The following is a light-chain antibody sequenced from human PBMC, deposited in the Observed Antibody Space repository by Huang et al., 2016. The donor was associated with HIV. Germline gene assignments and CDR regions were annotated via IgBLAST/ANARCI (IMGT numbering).Light chain of an antibody. CDR3: QQYNNWPPVT. CDR1: QNINSN. Sequence: EVVMTQSPATLSVSPGERATLSCRASQNINSNLAWYQQKPGQTPRLLIYGASPRATGIPARCSGSGSGTEFTLTISSLQSEDFAVYYCQQYNNWPPVTFGQGTKLEIK. V-gene: IGKV3-15*01. J-gene: IGKJ2*01. CDR2: GAS.